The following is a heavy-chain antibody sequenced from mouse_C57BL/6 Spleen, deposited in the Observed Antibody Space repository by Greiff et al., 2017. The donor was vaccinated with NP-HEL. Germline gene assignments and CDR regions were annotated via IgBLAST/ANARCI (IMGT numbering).Heavy chain of an antibody. CDR2: INPSSGYT. CDR3: ARPYDGYWFAY. V-gene: IGHV1-7*01. CDR1: GYTFTSYW. D-gene: IGHD2-3*01. Sequence: QVHVKQSGAELAKPGASVKLSCKASGYTFTSYWMHWVKQRPGQGLEWIGYINPSSGYTKYNQKFKDKATLTADKSSSTAYMQLSSLTYEDSAVYYCARPYDGYWFAYWGQGTLVTVSA. J-gene: IGHJ3*01.